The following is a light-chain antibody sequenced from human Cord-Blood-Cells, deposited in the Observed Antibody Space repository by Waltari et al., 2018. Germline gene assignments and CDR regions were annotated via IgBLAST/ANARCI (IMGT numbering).Light chain of an antibody. V-gene: IGLV2-11*01. Sequence: QSALTQPRSVSGSPGQSVTISCTGTSSDVGGYNYVSWYQQHPGKAPNRMIYDVSKRPSGVPDRFSGSKAGNTASLTISGLQAEDEADYYCCSYAGSYTFVFGGGTKLTVL. CDR1: SSDVGGYNY. J-gene: IGLJ2*01. CDR3: CSYAGSYTFV. CDR2: DVS.